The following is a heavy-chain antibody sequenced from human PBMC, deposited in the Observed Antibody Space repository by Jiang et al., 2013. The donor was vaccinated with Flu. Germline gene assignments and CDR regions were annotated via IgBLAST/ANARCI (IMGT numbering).Heavy chain of an antibody. CDR2: INPSGGST. Sequence: GAEVKKPGASVKVSCKASGYTFTSYYMHWVRQAPGQGLEWMGIINPSGGSTSYAQKFQGRVTMTRDTSTSTVYMELSSLRSEDTAVYYCASGYCSSTSCYTTYYYYGMDVWGQGTTVTVSS. CDR1: GYTFTSYY. CDR3: ASGYCSSTSCYTTYYYYGMDV. J-gene: IGHJ6*02. D-gene: IGHD2-2*02. V-gene: IGHV1-46*01.